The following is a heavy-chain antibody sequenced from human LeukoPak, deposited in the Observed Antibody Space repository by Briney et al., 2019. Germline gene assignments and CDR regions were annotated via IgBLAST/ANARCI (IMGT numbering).Heavy chain of an antibody. CDR1: GGSISSYY. Sequence: SEALSLTCTVSGGSISSYYWSWIRQPPGKGLEWIGYIYHRGSANYNPSLKSRVAMSLDTSKNQFSLKLTSVTAADTAVYYCARGGGYYTSGSYPGYWGQGTLVTVSS. V-gene: IGHV4-59*01. J-gene: IGHJ4*02. CDR2: IYHRGSA. D-gene: IGHD3-10*01. CDR3: ARGGGYYTSGSYPGY.